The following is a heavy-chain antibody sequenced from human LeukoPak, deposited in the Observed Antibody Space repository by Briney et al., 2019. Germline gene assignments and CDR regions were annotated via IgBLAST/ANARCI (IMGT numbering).Heavy chain of an antibody. CDR1: GYTFTSYG. J-gene: IGHJ4*02. CDR2: ISAYNGNT. CDR3: ARATETYYYDGSGYPDY. D-gene: IGHD3-22*01. Sequence: ASVKVSCKASGYTFTSYGISWVRQAPGQGLEWMGWISAYNGNTNYAQKLQGRVTMTTDTSTSTAYMELRSLRSDDTAVYYCARATETYYYDGSGYPDYWGQGTLVTVSS. V-gene: IGHV1-18*01.